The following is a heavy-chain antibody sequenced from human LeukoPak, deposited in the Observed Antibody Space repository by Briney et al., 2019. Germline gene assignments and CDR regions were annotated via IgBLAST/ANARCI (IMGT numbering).Heavy chain of an antibody. Sequence: SETLSLTCTVSGGSISSSSYYWGWIRQPPGKGLEWIGSIYYSGGTYYNPSLKSRVTISVDTSKNQFSLKLSSVTAADTAVYYCARNMEHYYYYYMDVWGKGTTVTVSS. CDR2: IYYSGGT. D-gene: IGHD1-1*01. J-gene: IGHJ6*03. CDR1: GGSISSSSYY. CDR3: ARNMEHYYYYYMDV. V-gene: IGHV4-39*01.